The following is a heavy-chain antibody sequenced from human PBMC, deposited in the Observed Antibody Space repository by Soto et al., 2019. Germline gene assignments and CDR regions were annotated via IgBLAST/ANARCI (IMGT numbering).Heavy chain of an antibody. V-gene: IGHV3-11*01. CDR2: ISGSGSTI. CDR3: ASDTTVTTSRYFDY. Sequence: GGSLRLSCVASGFTFSDYYMSWIRQAPGKGLEWVSYISGSGSTIYYADSVKGRFTISRDNAKNSLYLQVNSLRAEDTAVYYCASDTTVTTSRYFDYWGQGTQVTVSS. J-gene: IGHJ4*02. D-gene: IGHD4-17*01. CDR1: GFTFSDYY.